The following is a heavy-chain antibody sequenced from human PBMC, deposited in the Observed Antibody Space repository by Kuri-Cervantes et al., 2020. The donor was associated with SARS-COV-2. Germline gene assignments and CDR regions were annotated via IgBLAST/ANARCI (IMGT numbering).Heavy chain of an antibody. J-gene: IGHJ2*01. CDR3: ARFSLGDCGGDCTPYWYFDL. D-gene: IGHD2-21*01. CDR2: ISYDGSNK. V-gene: IGHV3-30*12. CDR1: GFTFSSYG. Sequence: GESLKISCAASGFTFSSYGVHWVRQAPGKGLEWVAVISYDGSNKYYADSVKGRFTISRDNSKNSLYLQMNSLRAEDTAVYYCARFSLGDCGGDCTPYWYFDLWGRGTLVTVSS.